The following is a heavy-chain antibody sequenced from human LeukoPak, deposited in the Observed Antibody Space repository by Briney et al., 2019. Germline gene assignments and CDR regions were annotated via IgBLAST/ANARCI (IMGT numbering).Heavy chain of an antibody. Sequence: GGSLRLSCAASGFSFSAYSINWVRQAPGKGLEWVSSISPSSNYIYYADSVKGRFTISRDNAKNSLFLQMNSLRAEDTAVYYCARGRGCSSMSCYPDYWGQRTLVTVSS. D-gene: IGHD2-2*01. CDR2: ISPSSNYI. V-gene: IGHV3-21*01. CDR1: GFSFSAYS. CDR3: ARGRGCSSMSCYPDY. J-gene: IGHJ4*02.